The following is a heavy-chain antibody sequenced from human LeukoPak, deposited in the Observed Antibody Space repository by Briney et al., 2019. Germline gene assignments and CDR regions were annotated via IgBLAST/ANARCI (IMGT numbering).Heavy chain of an antibody. D-gene: IGHD3-22*01. CDR3: ARQSLYYYDSH. Sequence: GSLRLSCAASGFTFSSYEMNWVRQAPGKGLEWVSYISSSGSTIYYADSVKGRFTISRDNAKNSLYLQMNSLRAEDTAVYYCARQSLYYYDSHWGQGSRVTVSS. CDR1: GFTFSSYE. CDR2: ISSSGSTI. V-gene: IGHV3-48*03. J-gene: IGHJ4*02.